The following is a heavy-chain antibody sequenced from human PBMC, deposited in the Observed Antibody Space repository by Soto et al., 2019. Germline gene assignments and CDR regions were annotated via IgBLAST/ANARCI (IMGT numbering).Heavy chain of an antibody. CDR1: GYTFASYG. Sequence: QVQLVQSGAEMKKPGASVKVSCKASGYTFASYGISWVRQAPGQGLEWMGWISDYNGNTNYAQRLQGRVTMTTDTXTSTVYMELRSLRSDDTAVYYCARDCTGGGCYPIYWGQGTLVTVSS. V-gene: IGHV1-18*04. CDR2: ISDYNGNT. J-gene: IGHJ4*02. CDR3: ARDCTGGGCYPIY. D-gene: IGHD2-8*02.